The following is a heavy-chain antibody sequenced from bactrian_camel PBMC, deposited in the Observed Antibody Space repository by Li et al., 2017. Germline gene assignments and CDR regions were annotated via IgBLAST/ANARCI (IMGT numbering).Heavy chain of an antibody. J-gene: IGHJ4*01. CDR2: TCTGDDSI. Sequence: HVQLVESGGGAVQPGGSLRLSCVASGFTGGENCMGWFRQAPGKEREGVACTCTGDDSIYYADPVKGRFTITKDNAKNTLYLQMKSLKPEDTAMYYCAAEPDIAVGGGYCYATVKGNDYNYWGQGTQVTVS. V-gene: IGHV3S61*01. CDR3: AAEPDIAVGGGYCYATVKGNDYNY. CDR1: GFTGGENC. D-gene: IGHD2*01.